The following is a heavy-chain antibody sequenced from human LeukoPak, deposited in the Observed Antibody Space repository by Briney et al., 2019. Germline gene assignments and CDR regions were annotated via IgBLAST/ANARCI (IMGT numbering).Heavy chain of an antibody. Sequence: PGGSLRLSCAASGFTFSSYGMSWVRQAPGKGLEWVSAISGSGGSTYYADSVKGRFTISRDNSKNTQYLQMNSLRAEDTAVYYCARDRESYYCSTTNCYLNYWGQGSLVTVSS. J-gene: IGHJ4*02. CDR3: ARDRESYYCSTTNCYLNY. CDR1: GFTFSSYG. CDR2: ISGSGGST. V-gene: IGHV3-23*01. D-gene: IGHD2-2*01.